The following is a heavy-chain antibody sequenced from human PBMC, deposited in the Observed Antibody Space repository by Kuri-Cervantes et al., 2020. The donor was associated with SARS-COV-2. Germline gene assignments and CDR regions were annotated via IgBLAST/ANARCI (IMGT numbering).Heavy chain of an antibody. V-gene: IGHV3-53*01. J-gene: IGHJ4*02. D-gene: IGHD3-9*01. CDR3: AKWGTLSVPLVMYY. Sequence: GGSLRLSCAASGFTVSSNYMSWVRQAPGKGLEWVSVIYSGGSTYYADSRKGRFTISRDNSKNTLYLQMNSLRAEDTAVYYCAKWGTLSVPLVMYYWGQGTLVTVSS. CDR2: IYSGGST. CDR1: GFTVSSNY.